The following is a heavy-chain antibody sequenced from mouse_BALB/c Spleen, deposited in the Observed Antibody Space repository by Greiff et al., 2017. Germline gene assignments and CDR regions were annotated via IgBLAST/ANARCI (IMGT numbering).Heavy chain of an antibody. D-gene: IGHD2-12*01. CDR2: IWAGGST. CDR3: ARDPLRRGYFDV. CDR1: GFSLTSYG. J-gene: IGHJ1*01. V-gene: IGHV2-9*02. Sequence: VQLQESGPGLVAPSQSLSITCTVSGFSLTSYGVHWVRQPPGKGLEWLGVIWAGGSTNYNSALMSRLSISKDNSKSQVFLKMNSLQTDDTAMYYCARDPLRRGYFDVWGAGTTVTVSS.